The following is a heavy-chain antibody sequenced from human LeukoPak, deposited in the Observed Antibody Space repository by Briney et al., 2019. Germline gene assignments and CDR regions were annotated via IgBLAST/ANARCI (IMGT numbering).Heavy chain of an antibody. CDR3: ARGMAPTGNPNWFDP. Sequence: GGSLRLSCAASGLTFSSYGIHWVRQAPGKGLEWVAVIWSDRNYTYYADSVKGRFTISRDDSKSTLYLQMNSLRAEDTAVYYCARGMAPTGNPNWFDPWGQGTLVTVPS. V-gene: IGHV3-33*01. J-gene: IGHJ5*02. D-gene: IGHD6-13*01. CDR2: IWSDRNYT. CDR1: GLTFSSYG.